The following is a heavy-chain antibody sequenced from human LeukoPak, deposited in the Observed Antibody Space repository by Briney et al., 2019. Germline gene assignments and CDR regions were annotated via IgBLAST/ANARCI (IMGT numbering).Heavy chain of an antibody. D-gene: IGHD2/OR15-2a*01. CDR2: ISSTSNYI. J-gene: IGHJ5*02. CDR3: ARGKTSQNIVTRKTYNWFDP. CDR1: GFTFGEYG. Sequence: GGSLRLSCVGSGFTFGEYGMHWVRQVPGQGLEWVSSISSTSNYIYYADSVKGRFTISRDNAKNSLYLQMKSLRAEDTAVYYCARGKTSQNIVTRKTYNWFDPWGQGTLVTVSS. V-gene: IGHV3-21*01.